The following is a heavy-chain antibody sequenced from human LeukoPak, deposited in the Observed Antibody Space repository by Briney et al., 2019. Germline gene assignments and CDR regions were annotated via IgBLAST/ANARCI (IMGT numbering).Heavy chain of an antibody. CDR1: GFTFSSYA. CDR2: ISYDGSNK. J-gene: IGHJ4*02. V-gene: IGHV3-30*07. Sequence: GGSLRLSCAASGFTFSSYAMHWVRQAPGKGLEWVAVISYDGSNKYYADSVKGRFTISRDNSKNTLYLQMNSLRAEDTALYYCAKTTVGYSSGRYPGWPVDYWGQGTLVTVSS. CDR3: AKTTVGYSSGRYPGWPVDY. D-gene: IGHD6-19*01.